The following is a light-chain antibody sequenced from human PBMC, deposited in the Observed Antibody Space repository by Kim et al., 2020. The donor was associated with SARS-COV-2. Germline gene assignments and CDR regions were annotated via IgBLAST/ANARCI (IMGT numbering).Light chain of an antibody. CDR3: SSYAGSNNLV. Sequence: GRSVTIACTGTSSDVGGYNYGSWYQQHPGKAPKLMIYEVNKRPSGVPDRFSGSKSGNTASLTVSGLQAEDEADYYCSSYAGSNNLVFGGGTQLTVL. V-gene: IGLV2-8*01. J-gene: IGLJ2*01. CDR1: SSDVGGYNY. CDR2: EVN.